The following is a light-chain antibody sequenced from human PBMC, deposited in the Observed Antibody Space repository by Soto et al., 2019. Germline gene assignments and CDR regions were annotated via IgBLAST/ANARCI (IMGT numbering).Light chain of an antibody. J-gene: IGKJ1*01. V-gene: IGKV1-5*03. CDR3: QQHQTYST. CDR2: KAS. Sequence: DIQMTQSPSTLSASVGDRVTITCRASQSVSNWLAWYQQKPGKAPKILIYKASSLESGVPSRFSGSGSGTEFTLTISSLRPDDFATYYCQQHQTYSTFDQGTKV. CDR1: QSVSNW.